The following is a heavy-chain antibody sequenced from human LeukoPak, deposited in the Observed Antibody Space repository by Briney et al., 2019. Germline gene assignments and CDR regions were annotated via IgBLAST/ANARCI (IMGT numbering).Heavy chain of an antibody. V-gene: IGHV4-4*07. D-gene: IGHD3-22*01. CDR3: ARDAYYYDTGGYYVVDY. J-gene: IGHJ4*02. CDR2: IYSSGST. Sequence: SETLSLTCTVSGGSISSYYWAWIRQSAGNGLEWIGRIYSSGSTYYNPSLNSRVTMSVDTSNNQFSLRLTSVTAADTAVYYCARDAYYYDTGGYYVVDYWGQGTLVTVSS. CDR1: GGSISSYY.